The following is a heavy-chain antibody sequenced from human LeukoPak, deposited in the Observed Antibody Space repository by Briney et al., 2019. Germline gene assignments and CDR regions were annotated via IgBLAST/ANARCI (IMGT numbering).Heavy chain of an antibody. D-gene: IGHD1-26*01. CDR1: GGSISSSSYY. V-gene: IGHV4-39*02. CDR3: ARDWELGY. J-gene: IGHJ4*02. Sequence: SETLSLTCTVSGGSISSSSYYWGWIRQPPGKGLEWIGNIYYSGSTYYNPSLKSGSTYYNPSLKSRFTISVDTSKNQFSLKLSSVTAADTAVYYCARDWELGYWGQGTLVTVSS. CDR2: IYYSGSTYYNPSLKSGST.